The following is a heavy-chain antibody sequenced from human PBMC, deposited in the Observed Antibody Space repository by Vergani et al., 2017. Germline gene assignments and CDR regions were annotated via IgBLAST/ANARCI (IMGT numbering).Heavy chain of an antibody. CDR1: GYTFIGYY. CDR2: INSNTGGT. V-gene: IGHV1-2*02. CDR3: ARGATYFDY. J-gene: IGHJ4*02. Sequence: QVQLVQSGAEVKKPGASVKVSCKTSGYTFIGYYMHWVRQAPGQGLEWMGWINSNTGGTNYAQKFQGRVTLTRDTSISTAYMELSRLRSDDTAIYYCARGATYFDYWGQGTQVTVSS.